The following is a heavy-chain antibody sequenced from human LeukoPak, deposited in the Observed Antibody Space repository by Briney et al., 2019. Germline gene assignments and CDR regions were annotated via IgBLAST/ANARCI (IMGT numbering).Heavy chain of an antibody. D-gene: IGHD3-22*01. CDR2: IYPGDSDT. Sequence: GESLKISCKGSGYSFTSYWIGWVRQMPGKGLEWMGIIYPGDSDTRYSPSFQGQVTISADKSISTAYLQWSSLKASDTAMYYCARPYYDSSGYHLYYFDYWGQGTLVTVSS. V-gene: IGHV5-51*01. CDR3: ARPYYDSSGYHLYYFDY. J-gene: IGHJ4*02. CDR1: GYSFTSYW.